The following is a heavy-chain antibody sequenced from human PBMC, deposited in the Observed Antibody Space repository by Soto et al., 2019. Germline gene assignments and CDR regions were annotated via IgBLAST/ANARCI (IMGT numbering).Heavy chain of an antibody. CDR3: ARDVFRVGATTSHDAFDI. Sequence: SVKVSCKASGYTFTSYGISWVRQAPGQGLEWMGWISAYNGNTNYAQKLQGRVTMTTDTSTSTAYMELRSLRSDDTAVYYCARDVFRVGATTSHDAFDIWGQGTMVTVSS. J-gene: IGHJ3*02. D-gene: IGHD1-26*01. V-gene: IGHV1-18*01. CDR1: GYTFTSYG. CDR2: ISAYNGNT.